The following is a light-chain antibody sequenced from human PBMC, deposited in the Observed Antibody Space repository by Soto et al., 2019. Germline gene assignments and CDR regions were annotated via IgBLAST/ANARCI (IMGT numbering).Light chain of an antibody. V-gene: IGKV1-5*03. J-gene: IGKJ1*01. Sequence: IQMAQTPSTLSGSVWDRVTISYRASQTISSWLAWYQQKPGKAPKLLIYKASTLKSGVPSRFSGSGSGTEFTLTISSLQPDDVATYYCQHYNSYSEAFGQGTKVDIK. CDR2: KAS. CDR3: QHYNSYSEA. CDR1: QTISSW.